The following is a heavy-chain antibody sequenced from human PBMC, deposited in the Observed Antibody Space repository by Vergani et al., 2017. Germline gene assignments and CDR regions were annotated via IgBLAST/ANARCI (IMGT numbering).Heavy chain of an antibody. CDR1: GSSVSSGSYY. J-gene: IGHJ4*02. CDR3: ARSFHGAGRPFDY. V-gene: IGHV4-61*02. CDR2: IYLSGST. D-gene: IGHD3-10*01. Sequence: QVQLQESGPGLLKPSQTLSLNCTVSGSSVSSGSYYWSWIRQPAGKGLEWIGRIYLSGSTNYSPSLESRVTISIHPSKNQVSLQLNSVTAADTAVYYCARSFHGAGRPFDYWGQGTLVTVSS.